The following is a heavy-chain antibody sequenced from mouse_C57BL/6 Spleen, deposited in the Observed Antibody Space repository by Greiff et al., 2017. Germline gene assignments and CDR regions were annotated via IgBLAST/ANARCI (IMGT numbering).Heavy chain of an antibody. Sequence: VQLQQPGAELVRPGTSVKLSCKASGYTFTSYWMHWVKQRPGQGLEWIGVIDPSDSYTNYNQKFKGKATLTVDTSSSTAYMQLSSLTSEDSAVYYCARQDGSGYYYAMDYWGQGTSVTVSS. CDR2: IDPSDSYT. D-gene: IGHD1-1*01. V-gene: IGHV1-59*01. J-gene: IGHJ4*01. CDR3: ARQDGSGYYYAMDY. CDR1: GYTFTSYW.